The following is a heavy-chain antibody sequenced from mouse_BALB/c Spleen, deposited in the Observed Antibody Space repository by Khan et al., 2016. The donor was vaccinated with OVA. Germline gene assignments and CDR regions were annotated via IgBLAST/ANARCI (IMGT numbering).Heavy chain of an antibody. CDR1: GYSITSGYG. J-gene: IGHJ2*01. CDR3: ARTATIEY. Sequence: EVQLVESGPGLVKPSQSLSLTCTVTGYSITSGYGWNWIRQFPGNKLEWMGYISYSGSTNYNPSLKSRISITRDTSKNQFFLQLNSVTTEDTATXYYARTATIEYWGQGTTLTVSS. D-gene: IGHD1-2*01. CDR2: ISYSGST. V-gene: IGHV3-2*02.